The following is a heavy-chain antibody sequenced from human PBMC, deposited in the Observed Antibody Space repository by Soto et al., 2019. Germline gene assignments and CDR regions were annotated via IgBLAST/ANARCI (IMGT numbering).Heavy chain of an antibody. Sequence: GGSVRLSCAVSGFTFSSYAMNWVRQAPGRGLEWVSIISGSGKNTYYADSVKGRFTISRDYSKKTLYLQMNSLRVEDTAVYYCAKDFYPDTAMAVYYYYGMDVWGQGTKVTVSS. CDR3: AKDFYPDTAMAVYYYYGMDV. J-gene: IGHJ6*02. V-gene: IGHV3-23*01. CDR1: GFTFSSYA. CDR2: ISGSGKNT. D-gene: IGHD5-18*01.